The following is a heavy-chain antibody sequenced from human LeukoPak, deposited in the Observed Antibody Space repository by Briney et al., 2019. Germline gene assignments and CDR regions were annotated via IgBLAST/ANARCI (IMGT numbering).Heavy chain of an antibody. V-gene: IGHV3-66*01. D-gene: IGHD4-11*01. CDR3: VKEVPGTTIYH. Sequence: PGESLRLSCVASGFRVSSNYMSWVRQATGKGLEWVSVIFRGDATYYADSVKGRFTVSRDTSKNTVYLQMNSLAAEDTAVYYCVKEVPGTTIYHWGQGTLVTVSS. CDR1: GFRVSSNY. J-gene: IGHJ5*02. CDR2: IFRGDAT.